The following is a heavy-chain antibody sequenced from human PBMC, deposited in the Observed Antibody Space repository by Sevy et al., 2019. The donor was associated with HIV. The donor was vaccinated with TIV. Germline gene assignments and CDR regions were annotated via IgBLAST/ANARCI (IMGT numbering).Heavy chain of an antibody. CDR2: INPNSGGT. V-gene: IGHV1-2*02. D-gene: IGHD3-10*01. CDR1: GYTFTGYY. Sequence: ASVKVSCKASGYTFTGYYMHWVRQAPGQGLEWMGWINPNSGGTNYAQKFQGRVTMTRDTSISTAYMELSRPRSDDTAVYYCARVYIYYYYYGMDVWGQGTTVTVSS. CDR3: ARVYIYYYYYGMDV. J-gene: IGHJ6*02.